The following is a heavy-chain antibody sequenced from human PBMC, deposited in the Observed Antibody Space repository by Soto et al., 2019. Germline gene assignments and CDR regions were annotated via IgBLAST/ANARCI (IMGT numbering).Heavy chain of an antibody. D-gene: IGHD2-2*01. V-gene: IGHV3-21*01. CDR3: ARRLGGYCSSTSCS. CDR2: ISSSSSYI. J-gene: IGHJ5*02. Sequence: GGSLRLSCAASGFTFSSYSMNWVRQAPGKGLEWVSSISSSSSYIYYADSVKGRFTISRDNAKNSLYLQMNNLRAEDTAVYYCARRLGGYCSSTSCSWGQGTLVTVSS. CDR1: GFTFSSYS.